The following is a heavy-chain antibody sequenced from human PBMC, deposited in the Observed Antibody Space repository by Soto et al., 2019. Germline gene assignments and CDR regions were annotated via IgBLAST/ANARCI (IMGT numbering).Heavy chain of an antibody. CDR2: ISFDGSIR. CDR3: ARPRESCSTSGCFPGPPFEF. J-gene: IGHJ4*02. D-gene: IGHD6-25*01. Sequence: GGSLRLSCIASGFTFTSYPMHWVRQAPGKGLEWVAFISFDGSIRDSADSVKGRFTISRDNSKNTLYLEMNNLGPEDTAVYYCARPRESCSTSGCFPGPPFEFWGRGTLVTVSS. CDR1: GFTFTSYP. V-gene: IGHV3-30-3*01.